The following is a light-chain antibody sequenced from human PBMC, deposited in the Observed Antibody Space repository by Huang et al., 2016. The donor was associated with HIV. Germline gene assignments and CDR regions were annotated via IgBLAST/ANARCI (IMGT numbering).Light chain of an antibody. Sequence: EIVLTQSPATLSLSPGEGATLSCRANESVRNFLAWYHQKPGQAPRLLIHGASNRAACVPTRFSGTGSGTDFTLTINSLEPEDFGFYYCQQRDIWPLTFGPGTKVDIK. V-gene: IGKV3-11*01. CDR3: QQRDIWPLT. J-gene: IGKJ3*01. CDR2: GAS. CDR1: ESVRNF.